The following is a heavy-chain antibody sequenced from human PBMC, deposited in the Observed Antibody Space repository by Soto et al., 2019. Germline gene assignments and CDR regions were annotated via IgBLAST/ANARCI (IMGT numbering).Heavy chain of an antibody. Sequence: QVQLVESGGGVVQPGRSLRLSCAASGFTFSSYGMHWVRQAPGKGLEWVAVISYDGSNKYYADSVKGRFTISRDNSKNTLYLQMNSLRAEDTAVYYCAKEDGYSSGWGQGTLVTVSS. J-gene: IGHJ4*02. CDR2: ISYDGSNK. D-gene: IGHD6-19*01. CDR3: AKEDGYSSG. CDR1: GFTFSSYG. V-gene: IGHV3-30*18.